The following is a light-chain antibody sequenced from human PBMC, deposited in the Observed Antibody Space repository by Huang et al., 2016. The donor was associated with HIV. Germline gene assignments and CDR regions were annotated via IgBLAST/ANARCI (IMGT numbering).Light chain of an antibody. Sequence: DVVMTQLPLSLPVALGQPASIFCKSSQSLVSSDGNTYLNWFQQRPGQPPRRLIYQGSNRDTGVPDRFSGSGSVTHFALRINRVEAEDVAIYYCMQGTHWPGTFGQGTKMEI. CDR2: QGS. CDR3: MQGTHWPGT. J-gene: IGKJ1*01. V-gene: IGKV2-30*01. CDR1: QSLVSSDGNTY.